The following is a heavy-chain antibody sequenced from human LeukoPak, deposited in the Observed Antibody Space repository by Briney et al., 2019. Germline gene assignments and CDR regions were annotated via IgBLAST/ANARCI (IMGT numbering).Heavy chain of an antibody. CDR2: ISAYNGNT. D-gene: IGHD6-6*01. J-gene: IGHJ6*03. Sequence: ASVKVSCKASGGTFSSYAISWVRQAPGQGLEWMGWISAYNGNTNYAQKLQGRVTMTTDTSTSTAYMELRSLRSDDTAVYYCARDLGWSSSSGVKYYYYYMDVWGKGTTVTVSS. CDR1: GGTFSSYA. V-gene: IGHV1-18*01. CDR3: ARDLGWSSSSGVKYYYYYMDV.